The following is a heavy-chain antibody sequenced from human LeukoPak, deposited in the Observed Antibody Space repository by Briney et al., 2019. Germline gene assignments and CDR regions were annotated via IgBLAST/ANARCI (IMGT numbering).Heavy chain of an antibody. CDR3: ARSMGYCSSTSCPFDY. CDR1: EATSTGFA. V-gene: IGHV1-69*01. Sequence: GASGKFSGKALEATSTGFAISWGGRAPGQGLGWRGGFIPIFGTANYAQKFQGRVTITADESTSTAYMELSSLRSEDTAVYYCARSMGYCSSTSCPFDYWGQGTLVTVSS. J-gene: IGHJ4*02. CDR2: FIPIFGTA. D-gene: IGHD2-2*01.